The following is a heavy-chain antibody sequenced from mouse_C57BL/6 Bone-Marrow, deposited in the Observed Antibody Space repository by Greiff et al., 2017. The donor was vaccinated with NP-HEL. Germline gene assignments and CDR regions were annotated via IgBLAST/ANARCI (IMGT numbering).Heavy chain of an antibody. CDR2: ISDGGSYT. CDR3: ARDRYYGRFYAMDY. J-gene: IGHJ4*01. D-gene: IGHD1-1*01. Sequence: EVKVEESGGGLVKPGGSLQLSCAASGFTFSSYAMSWVRQTPEKRLEWVATISDGGSYTYYPDNVKGRFTISRDNAKNNLYLQMSHLKSEDTAMYYCARDRYYGRFYAMDYWGQGTSVTVSS. V-gene: IGHV5-4*01. CDR1: GFTFSSYA.